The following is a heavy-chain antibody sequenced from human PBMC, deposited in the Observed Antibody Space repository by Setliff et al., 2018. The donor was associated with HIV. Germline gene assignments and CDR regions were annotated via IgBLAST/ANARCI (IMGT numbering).Heavy chain of an antibody. CDR1: GYTFTNYY. CDR3: ARGLYYSDSSALSGDV. D-gene: IGHD3-22*01. CDR2: INPSGGNT. V-gene: IGHV1-46*01. Sequence: VASVKVSCKASGYTFTNYYIHWVRQAPGQGLEWMGVINPSGGNTGYAPKLQGGVTITRDTSTSTVYMELSSLRPEDTAVYYCARGLYYSDSSALSGDVWGKGTTVTVSS. J-gene: IGHJ6*04.